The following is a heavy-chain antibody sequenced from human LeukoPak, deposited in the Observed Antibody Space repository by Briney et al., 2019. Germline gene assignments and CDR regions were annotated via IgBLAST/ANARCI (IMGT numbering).Heavy chain of an antibody. CDR2: IWSDGSNK. J-gene: IGHJ4*02. D-gene: IGHD3-10*01. CDR3: ARDRGGSKYFDS. CDR1: GFTFSTFG. Sequence: GGSLRLSCAASGFTFSTFGMHWVRQAPGKGLEGVAVIWSDGSNKFYADSVKGRFTISRDNSKNTLFLQMNSLRAEDTALYSCARDRGGSKYFDSWGQGTLVTVSS. V-gene: IGHV3-33*01.